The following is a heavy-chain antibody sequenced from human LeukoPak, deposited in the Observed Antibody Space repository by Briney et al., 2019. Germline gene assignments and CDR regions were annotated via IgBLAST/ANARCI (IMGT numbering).Heavy chain of an antibody. CDR1: GFTFSSYS. Sequence: GGSLRLSCAASGFTFSSYSMNWVRQAPGKGLEWVSSISSSSSYIYYADSVKGRFTISRDNAKNSLYLQMNSLRAEDTAVYYCARSISPQGQLVDYWGQGTLVTVSS. CDR3: ARSISPQGQLVDY. V-gene: IGHV3-21*01. D-gene: IGHD6-6*01. CDR2: ISSSSSYI. J-gene: IGHJ4*02.